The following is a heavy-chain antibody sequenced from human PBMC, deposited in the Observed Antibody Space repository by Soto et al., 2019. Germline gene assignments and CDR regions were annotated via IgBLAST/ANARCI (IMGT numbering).Heavy chain of an antibody. CDR2: ISGSGGST. CDR1: GFTFSSYA. J-gene: IGHJ4*02. Sequence: VGSLRLSCAASGFTFSSYAMSWVRQAPGKGLEWVSAISGSGGSTYYADSVKGRFTISRDNSKNTLYLQMNSLRAEDTAVYYCAKTEQWLVAEDYFDYWGQGTLVTVSS. D-gene: IGHD6-19*01. CDR3: AKTEQWLVAEDYFDY. V-gene: IGHV3-23*01.